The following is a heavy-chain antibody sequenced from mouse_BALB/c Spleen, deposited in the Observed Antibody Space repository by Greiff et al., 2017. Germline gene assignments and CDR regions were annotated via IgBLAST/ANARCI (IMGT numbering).Heavy chain of an antibody. Sequence: EVHLVESGGGLVQPGGSLKLSCAASGFTFSSCGMSWVRQTPDKRLELVATINSNGGSTYYPDSVKGRFTISRDNAKNTLYLQMSSLKSEDTAMYYCAREDSSGYDYWGQGTTLTVSS. V-gene: IGHV5-6-3*01. CDR3: AREDSSGYDY. CDR1: GFTFSSCG. D-gene: IGHD3-2*01. J-gene: IGHJ2*01. CDR2: INSNGGST.